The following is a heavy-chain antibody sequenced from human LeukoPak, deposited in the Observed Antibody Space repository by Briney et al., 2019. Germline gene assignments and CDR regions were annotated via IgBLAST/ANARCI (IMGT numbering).Heavy chain of an antibody. Sequence: ASVKVSCKASGYTLTSYSFSWVRQAPGQGLEWMGWISVNTSYAQHLQGRVTMTTDTSTSTAYMELRSLRSDDTAVYYCAREDPSGSFDYWGQGTLVTASP. V-gene: IGHV1-18*01. D-gene: IGHD1-26*01. J-gene: IGHJ4*02. CDR3: AREDPSGSFDY. CDR2: ISVNT. CDR1: GYTLTSYS.